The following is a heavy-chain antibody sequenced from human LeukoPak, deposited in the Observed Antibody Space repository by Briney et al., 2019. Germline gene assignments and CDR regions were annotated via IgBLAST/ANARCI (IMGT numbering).Heavy chain of an antibody. CDR1: GFTFSSYA. CDR2: ISGSGCST. Sequence: PGGSLRLSCAASGFTFSSYAMSWVRQAPGKGLEWVSAISGSGCSTYYADSVKGRFTISRDNSKNTLYLQMNSLRAEDTAVYYCAKADYVWGSYRYPWAFDYWGQGTLVTVPP. J-gene: IGHJ4*02. D-gene: IGHD3-16*02. CDR3: AKADYVWGSYRYPWAFDY. V-gene: IGHV3-23*01.